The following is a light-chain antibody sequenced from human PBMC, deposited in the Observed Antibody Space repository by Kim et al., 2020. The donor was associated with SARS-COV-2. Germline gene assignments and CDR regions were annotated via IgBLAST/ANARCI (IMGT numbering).Light chain of an antibody. CDR3: QQYNNWWT. V-gene: IGKV3-15*01. CDR1: QSVSSD. CDR2: DVS. J-gene: IGKJ1*01. Sequence: EIVMTQSPATLSLSPGERATLSCRASQSVSSDLAWYQQRPGQVPRVLIYDVSTRVTGVPARFGGSGSGTEFTLTISSLQSEDFAVYYCQQYNNWWTFGQGTKVDIK.